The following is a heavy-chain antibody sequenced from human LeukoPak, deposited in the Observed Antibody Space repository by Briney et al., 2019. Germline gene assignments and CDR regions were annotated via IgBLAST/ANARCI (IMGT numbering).Heavy chain of an antibody. J-gene: IGHJ3*02. CDR2: ISYDGSNK. CDR3: ARAAYGGHAFDI. D-gene: IGHD4-17*01. V-gene: IGHV3-30*04. Sequence: PGGSLRLSCAASGFTFISYAMHWVRQAPGKGLEWVAVISYDGSNKYYADSVKGRFTISRDNSKNTLYLQMNSLRAEDTAVYYCARAAYGGHAFDIWGQGTMVTVSS. CDR1: GFTFISYA.